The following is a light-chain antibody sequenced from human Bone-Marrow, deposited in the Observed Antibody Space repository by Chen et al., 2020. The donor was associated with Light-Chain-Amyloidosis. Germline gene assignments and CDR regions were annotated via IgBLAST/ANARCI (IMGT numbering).Light chain of an antibody. CDR1: SGSIATNY. CDR2: EDD. V-gene: IGLV6-57*01. CDR3: QSYQGSSQGV. J-gene: IGLJ3*02. Sequence: NFMLTQPHSVSESPGKTVIISCTRSSGSIATNYVQWYQQRPGSSPTTVIYEDDQRPSGVPDRFSGSVDRSSNSASLTSAGLETEGEADYYCQSYQGSSQGVFGGGTKLTVL.